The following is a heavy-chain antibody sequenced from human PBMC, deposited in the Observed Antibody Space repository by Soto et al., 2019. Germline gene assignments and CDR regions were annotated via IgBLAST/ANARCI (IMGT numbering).Heavy chain of an antibody. CDR2: IYYSGST. J-gene: IGHJ4*02. CDR3: TRATMIRGLVYFDY. D-gene: IGHD3-10*01. CDR1: GGSISSGGHY. V-gene: IGHV4-31*03. Sequence: QVQLQESGPGLVKPSQTLSLTCTVSGGSISSGGHYWSWIRQHPGKGLEWIGYIYYSGSTYYNPSLKSRLTISVDTSKNQFSLKLSSVTAADTAVYYCTRATMIRGLVYFDYWGQGTLVTVSS.